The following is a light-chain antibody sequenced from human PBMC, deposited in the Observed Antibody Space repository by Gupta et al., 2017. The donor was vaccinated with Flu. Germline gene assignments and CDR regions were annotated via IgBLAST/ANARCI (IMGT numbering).Light chain of an antibody. CDR3: QSADSSGTYMI. J-gene: IGLJ2*01. Sequence: SSALTLPPSMSVYPGQTARITCSGDALSTKYGYWYQQRPGQAPVLLIYNDSERPSGIPERFSGSTSGTTVTLTISGVQAEEEADYHCQSADSSGTYMIFGGGTRLAVL. CDR2: NDS. CDR1: ALSTKY. V-gene: IGLV3-25*02.